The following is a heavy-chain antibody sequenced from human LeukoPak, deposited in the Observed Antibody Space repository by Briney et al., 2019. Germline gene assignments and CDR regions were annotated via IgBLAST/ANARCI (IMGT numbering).Heavy chain of an antibody. CDR2: IYHSGST. D-gene: IGHD6-19*01. J-gene: IGHJ4*02. V-gene: IGHV4-30-2*01. CDR1: GGSISSGGYS. Sequence: SETLSLTCAVSGGSISSGGYSWRWIRQPRGRGLEGIGYIYHSGSTYYNPSLKSRVTISVDRSKNQFSLKLSSVTAADTAVYYCARDSGWYKFVFDYWGQGTLVTVSS. CDR3: ARDSGWYKFVFDY.